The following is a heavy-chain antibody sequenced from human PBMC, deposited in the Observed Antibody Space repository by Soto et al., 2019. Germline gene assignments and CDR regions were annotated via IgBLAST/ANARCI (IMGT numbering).Heavy chain of an antibody. V-gene: IGHV5-51*01. CDR2: IYPGDSDT. D-gene: IGHD6-13*01. CDR1: GYSFTSYW. CDR3: VEFYSRRGYVWRRLSGWLDP. J-gene: IGHJ5*02. Sequence: HGESLKISCKGSGYSFTSYWIGWVRQMPGKGLEWMGIIYPGDSDTRYSPSFQGQVTISADKSISTAYLQWSSLKASDTAMYYCVEFYSRRGYVWRRLSGWLDPWGQGTMVTVYS.